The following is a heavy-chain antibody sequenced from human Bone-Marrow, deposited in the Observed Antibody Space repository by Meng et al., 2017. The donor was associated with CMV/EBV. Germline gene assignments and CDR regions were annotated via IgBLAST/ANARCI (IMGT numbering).Heavy chain of an antibody. CDR1: GFTFSSYS. CDR3: ARDFRSGWNYYGIDG. CDR2: ISSSSSYI. D-gene: IGHD6-19*01. J-gene: IGHJ6*02. Sequence: GESLKISCVASGFTFSSYSMNWVRQAPGKGLEWVSSISSSSSYIYYADSVKGRFTISRDNAKNSLYLQMNSLRAEDTAVYYCARDFRSGWNYYGIDGWGQGTTVTVSS. V-gene: IGHV3-21*01.